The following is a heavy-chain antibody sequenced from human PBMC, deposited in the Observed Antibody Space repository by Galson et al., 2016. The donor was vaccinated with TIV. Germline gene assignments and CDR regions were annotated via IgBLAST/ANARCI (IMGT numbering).Heavy chain of an antibody. D-gene: IGHD4-17*01. Sequence: SVKVSCKASGYTFSAYYMHWVRQAPGQGLEWMGWISPNSGDTNYPQKFQGRVTMTRDTSITTAYMELTTLTSDDTAVYYCARFVYGDYVDYWCQGTLVTVSS. CDR1: GYTFSAYY. CDR3: ARFVYGDYVDY. J-gene: IGHJ4*02. CDR2: ISPNSGDT. V-gene: IGHV1-2*02.